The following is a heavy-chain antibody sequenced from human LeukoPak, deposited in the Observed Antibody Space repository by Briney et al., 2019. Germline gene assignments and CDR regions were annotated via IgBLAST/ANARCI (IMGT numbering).Heavy chain of an antibody. D-gene: IGHD1-26*01. Sequence: GASVKVSCKASGGTFSSYAISWVRQATGQGLEWMGGIIPIFGTANYAQKFQGRVTITADESTSTAYMELSSLRSEDTAVYYCARVGEPGAFDIWGQGTMVTVSS. CDR2: IIPIFGTA. V-gene: IGHV1-69*13. J-gene: IGHJ3*02. CDR1: GGTFSSYA. CDR3: ARVGEPGAFDI.